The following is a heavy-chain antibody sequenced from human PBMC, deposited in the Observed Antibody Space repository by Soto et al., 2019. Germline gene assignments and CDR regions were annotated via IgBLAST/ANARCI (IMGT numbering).Heavy chain of an antibody. V-gene: IGHV4-34*01. D-gene: IGHD6-6*01. CDR1: GGSFTGYY. J-gene: IGHJ4*02. CDR3: ARGRGYNRSYLIDY. CDR2: INHSGST. Sequence: LSLTCAVYGGSFTGYYRSSIRQPPGKGLEWIGEINHSGSTNYNPSLKSRVTMSVDTSKNQFSLKLSSVTAADTAVYYCARGRGYNRSYLIDYWGQGTLVTVYS.